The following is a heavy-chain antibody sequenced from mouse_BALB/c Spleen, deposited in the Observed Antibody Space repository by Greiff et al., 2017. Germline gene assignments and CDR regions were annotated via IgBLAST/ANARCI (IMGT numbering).Heavy chain of an antibody. J-gene: IGHJ3*01. V-gene: IGHV5-12-1*01. Sequence: EVMLVESGGGLVKPGGSLKLSCAASGFAFSSYDMSWVRQTPEKRLEWVAYISSGGGSTYYPDTVKGRFTISRDNAKNTLYLQMSSLKSEDTAMYYGAGLYGPANGGKGTLVTVSA. D-gene: IGHD1-1*02. CDR2: ISSGGGST. CDR3: AGLYGPAN. CDR1: GFAFSSYD.